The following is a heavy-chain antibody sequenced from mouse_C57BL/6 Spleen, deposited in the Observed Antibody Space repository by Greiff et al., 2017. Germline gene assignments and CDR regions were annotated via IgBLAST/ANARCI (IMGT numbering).Heavy chain of an antibody. J-gene: IGHJ1*03. V-gene: IGHV1-50*01. Sequence: QVQLQQPGAELVKPGASVKLSCKASGYTFTSYWMQWVKQRPGQGLEWIGEIDPSDSYTNYNQKFKGKATLTVDTSSSTAYMQLSSLTSEDSAVYYCARLYYGSRGYFDVWGTGTTVTVSS. D-gene: IGHD1-1*01. CDR2: IDPSDSYT. CDR3: ARLYYGSRGYFDV. CDR1: GYTFTSYW.